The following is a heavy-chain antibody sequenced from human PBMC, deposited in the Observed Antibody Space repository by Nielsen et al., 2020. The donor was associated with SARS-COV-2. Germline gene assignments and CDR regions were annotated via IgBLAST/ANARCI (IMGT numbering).Heavy chain of an antibody. D-gene: IGHD1-7*01. J-gene: IGHJ3*02. CDR2: ISYDGSNK. CDR3: ARVNWNYGAFDI. V-gene: IGHV3-30*03. CDR1: GFTFSSYG. Sequence: GGSLRLSCAASGFTFSSYGMHWVRQAPGKGLEWVAVISYDGSNKYYPGSVKGRFTTSRENAKNSLYLQMNSLRAGDTAVYYCARVNWNYGAFDIWGQGTMVTVSS.